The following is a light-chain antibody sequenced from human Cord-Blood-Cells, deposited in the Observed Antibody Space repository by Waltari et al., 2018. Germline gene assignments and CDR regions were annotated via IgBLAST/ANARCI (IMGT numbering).Light chain of an antibody. CDR2: GPP. Sequence: EIVMTQSPATPSVSPGERAPLSCRASQSVSSNLAWYQQKPGQAPRLLIYGPPTRATGIPARFSGSGSGTDFTLTISSLQSEDFAVYYCQQYNNWPPWTFGQGTKVEIK. CDR1: QSVSSN. J-gene: IGKJ1*01. V-gene: IGKV3-15*01. CDR3: QQYNNWPPWT.